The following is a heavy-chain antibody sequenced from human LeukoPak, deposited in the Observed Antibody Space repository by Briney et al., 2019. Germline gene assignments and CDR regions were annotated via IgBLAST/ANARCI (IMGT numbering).Heavy chain of an antibody. J-gene: IGHJ5*02. D-gene: IGHD3-9*01. Sequence: ASVKVSCKVSGYILAELSIHWVRQAPGKGLEWMGGFDPEDGETIYAQNFQGGVTMTEDTSTDTAYMELSSLRSEDTAVYYCTTGRPSRYADWLATHNWFDPWGQGTLVTVSS. CDR1: GYILAELS. V-gene: IGHV1-24*01. CDR2: FDPEDGET. CDR3: TTGRPSRYADWLATHNWFDP.